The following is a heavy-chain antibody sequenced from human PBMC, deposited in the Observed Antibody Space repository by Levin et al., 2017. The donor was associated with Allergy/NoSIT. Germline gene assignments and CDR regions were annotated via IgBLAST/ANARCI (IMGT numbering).Heavy chain of an antibody. D-gene: IGHD6-25*01. V-gene: IGHV4-39*07. CDR3: ARVLSAISAAGPEK. Sequence: SETLSLSCTVSGGSISTSSYHWGWVRQPPGKGLEWIGNIYYTGRTSYNPSLKSRVSISIDTSKKQFFLKLNSVTAADTAVYYCARVLSAISAAGPEKWGQGTLVTVSA. CDR2: IYYTGRT. CDR1: GGSISTSSYH. J-gene: IGHJ4*02.